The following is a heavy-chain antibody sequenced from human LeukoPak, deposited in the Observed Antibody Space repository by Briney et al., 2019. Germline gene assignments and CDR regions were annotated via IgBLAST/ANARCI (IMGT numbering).Heavy chain of an antibody. CDR3: ARHGLQRFDY. V-gene: IGHV4-39*01. Sequence: PSETLSLTCTVSGGSIGGNYWGWVRQPPGKELEWIASVHSSGNTYYKSSLKSRVTISLDTSHKQISLSLTSVAASDTAVYFCARHGLQRFDYWGQGTLVPVSS. CDR1: GGSIGGNY. CDR2: VHSSGNT. J-gene: IGHJ4*02. D-gene: IGHD2-2*01.